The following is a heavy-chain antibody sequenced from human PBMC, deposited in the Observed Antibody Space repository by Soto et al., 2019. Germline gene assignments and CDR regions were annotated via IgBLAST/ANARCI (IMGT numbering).Heavy chain of an antibody. V-gene: IGHV4-59*01. Sequence: AETLSLTCSVSGASITTYYWSWIRQPPGKGLEWIGSISYSGSTKYNPSLESRVMISLDTSKNQFSLRLTSVTAADTALYYCARDWDSSGLFDPWGRGALVTVSS. CDR2: ISYSGST. CDR1: GASITTYY. J-gene: IGHJ5*02. D-gene: IGHD3-10*01. CDR3: ARDWDSSGLFDP.